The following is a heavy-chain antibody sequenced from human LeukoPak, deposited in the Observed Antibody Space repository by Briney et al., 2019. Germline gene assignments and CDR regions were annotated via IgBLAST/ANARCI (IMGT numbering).Heavy chain of an antibody. Sequence: ASVKVSCKVSGYTLTELSMHWVRQAPGKGLEWMGGFDPEDGETIYAQKFQGRVTMTADTSTDTAYMELSSLRSEDTAVYYCATHLDSSGHFDYWGQGTLDTVSS. CDR3: ATHLDSSGHFDY. V-gene: IGHV1-24*01. J-gene: IGHJ4*02. CDR1: GYTLTELS. D-gene: IGHD3-22*01. CDR2: FDPEDGET.